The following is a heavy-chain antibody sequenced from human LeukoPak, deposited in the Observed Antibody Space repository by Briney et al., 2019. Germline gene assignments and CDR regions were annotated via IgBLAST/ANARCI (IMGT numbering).Heavy chain of an antibody. CDR2: ISYDGSNK. V-gene: IGHV3-30*03. CDR3: PGDIAHLVYAFAI. CDR1: GFTFSSYG. J-gene: IGHJ3*02. Sequence: PGGSLRLSCAASGFTFSSYGMHWVRQAPGKGLEWVAVISYDGSNKYYADSVKGRFTISRDNSKTTMYLHMNSLRAGDTAVYYCPGDIAHLVYAFAISGPGTMVTASS. D-gene: IGHD2-15*01.